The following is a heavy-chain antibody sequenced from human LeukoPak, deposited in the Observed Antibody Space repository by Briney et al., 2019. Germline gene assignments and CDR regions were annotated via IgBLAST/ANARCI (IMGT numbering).Heavy chain of an antibody. V-gene: IGHV3-9*01. Sequence: PGRSLRLSCAASGFTFDDYAMHWVRQAPGKGLEWVSGISWNSGSIGYADSVKGRFTISRDNAKNSLYLQMNSLRAEDTALYYCAKDFGGLAAAGPDYWGQGTLVTVSS. D-gene: IGHD6-13*01. CDR3: AKDFGGLAAAGPDY. CDR1: GFTFDDYA. CDR2: ISWNSGSI. J-gene: IGHJ4*02.